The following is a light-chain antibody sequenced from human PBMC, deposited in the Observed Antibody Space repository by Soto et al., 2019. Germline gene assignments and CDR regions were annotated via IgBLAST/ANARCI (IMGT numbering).Light chain of an antibody. CDR3: LLFFSAEAV. CDR2: DTS. CDR1: TGFVTSGRF. Sequence: QAVVTQEPSLTVSPGGTVTLTCGSSTGFVTSGRFPYWYQQKPGQAPRTLIYDTSNRHSWTPARFSGSLLGGKAALTLSGAQPEDEADYYCLLFFSAEAVFGGGTKLTVL. J-gene: IGLJ2*01. V-gene: IGLV7-46*01.